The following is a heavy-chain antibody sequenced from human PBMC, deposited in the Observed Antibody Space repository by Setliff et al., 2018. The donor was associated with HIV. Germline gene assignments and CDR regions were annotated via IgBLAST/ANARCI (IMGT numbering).Heavy chain of an antibody. V-gene: IGHV3-53*01. Sequence: GGPLRLSCAASGFTVSNNHMSWVRQTPGRGLEWVSTVYSGGTTHYADSVKGRFAISRDDSKNTLYLQMKSLKTEDTAVYYCTTEVFRQWLVGDYWGQGTLVTVSS. CDR2: VYSGGTT. CDR1: GFTVSNNH. CDR3: TTEVFRQWLVGDY. J-gene: IGHJ4*02. D-gene: IGHD6-19*01.